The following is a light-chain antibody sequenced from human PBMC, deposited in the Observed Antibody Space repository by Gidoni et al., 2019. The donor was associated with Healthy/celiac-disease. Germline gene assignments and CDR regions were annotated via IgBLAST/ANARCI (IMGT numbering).Light chain of an antibody. Sequence: DIQMTQSPSSLSASVGDRVTITCQASHDISNYLNWYQQKPGKAPKLLIYDASNLETGVPSRFSGSGSGTDFTFTISSLQPEDIATYYCQQYDNLGLTFGGGTKVEIK. CDR1: HDISNY. J-gene: IGKJ4*01. CDR2: DAS. V-gene: IGKV1-33*01. CDR3: QQYDNLGLT.